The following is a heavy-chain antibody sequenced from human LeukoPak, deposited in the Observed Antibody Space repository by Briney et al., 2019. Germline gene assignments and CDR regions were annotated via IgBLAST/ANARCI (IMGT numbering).Heavy chain of an antibody. CDR3: ARGSQSSYGYPFDY. D-gene: IGHD5-18*01. CDR1: GGSISSYY. CDR2: IYYSGST. V-gene: IGHV4-59*01. Sequence: KPSETLSLTCTVSGGSISSYYWSWIRQPPGKGLEWIGYIYYSGSTNYNPSLKSRVTISVDTSKNQFSPKLSSVTAADTAVYYCARGSQSSYGYPFDYRGQGTLVTVSS. J-gene: IGHJ4*02.